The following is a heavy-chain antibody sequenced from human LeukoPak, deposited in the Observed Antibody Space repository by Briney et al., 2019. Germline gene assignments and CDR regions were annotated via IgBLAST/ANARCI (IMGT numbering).Heavy chain of an antibody. CDR3: ASRTKGQWLIRGRDAFDI. J-gene: IGHJ3*02. Sequence: NPSETLSLTCAVYGGSFSGYYWSWIRQPPGKGLEWIGEINHSGSTNYNPSPKSRVTISVDTSKNQFSLKLSSVTAADTAVYYCASRTKGQWLIRGRDAFDIWGQGTMVTVSS. CDR2: INHSGST. D-gene: IGHD6-19*01. V-gene: IGHV4-34*01. CDR1: GGSFSGYY.